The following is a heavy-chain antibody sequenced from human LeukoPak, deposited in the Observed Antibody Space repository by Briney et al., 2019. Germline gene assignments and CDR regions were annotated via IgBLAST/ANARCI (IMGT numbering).Heavy chain of an antibody. CDR2: IYRSGST. D-gene: IGHD6-6*01. CDR3: ARGDSSSSPDFDY. Sequence: SEALSLTCTVSGYSISSGYYWGWIRQPPGKGLEWIGSIYRSGSTYYNPSLKSRVTISVDMSKNQFSLKLSSVTAADTAVYYCARGDSSSSPDFDYWGQGTLVTVSS. CDR1: GYSISSGYY. V-gene: IGHV4-38-2*02. J-gene: IGHJ4*02.